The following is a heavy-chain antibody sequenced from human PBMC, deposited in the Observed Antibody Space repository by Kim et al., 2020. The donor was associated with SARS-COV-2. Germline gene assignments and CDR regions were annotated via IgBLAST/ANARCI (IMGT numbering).Heavy chain of an antibody. CDR3: ARRGDRWMVVYYYYYGMDV. CDR2: IKQDGSEK. J-gene: IGHJ6*02. D-gene: IGHD2-21*01. CDR1: GFTFSSYW. Sequence: GGSLRLSCAASGFTFSSYWMSWVRQAPGKGLEWVANIKQDGSEKYYVDSVKGRFTISRDNAKNSLYLQMNSLRAEDTAVYYCARRGDRWMVVYYYYYGMDVWGQGTTVTVSS. V-gene: IGHV3-7*03.